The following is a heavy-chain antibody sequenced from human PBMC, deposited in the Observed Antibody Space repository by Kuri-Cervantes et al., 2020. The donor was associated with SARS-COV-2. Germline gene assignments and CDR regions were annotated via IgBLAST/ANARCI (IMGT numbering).Heavy chain of an antibody. CDR2: ISGSGSYM. D-gene: IGHD2-21*01. V-gene: IGHV3-21*01. J-gene: IGHJ6*03. CDR3: ARVAGEGPIYYYYMDV. CDR1: GFTSSACT. Sequence: GGSLRLSCEATGFTSSACTMNWVRQGPGKALQWVSSISGSGSYMYYADSVKGRFTISRDSAKNSVYLQMNSLRGEDTAVYYCARVAGEGPIYYYYMDVWGKGTTVTVSS.